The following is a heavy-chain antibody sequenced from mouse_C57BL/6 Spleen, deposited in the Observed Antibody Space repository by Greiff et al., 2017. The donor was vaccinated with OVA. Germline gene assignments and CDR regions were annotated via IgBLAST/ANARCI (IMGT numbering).Heavy chain of an antibody. Sequence: VQGVESGAELVKPGASVKISCKASGYAFSSYWMNWVKQRPGKGLEWIGQIYPGDGDTNYNGKFKGKATLTADKSSSTAYMQLSSLTSEDSAVYFCARYYDYPWFAYWGQGTLVTVSA. D-gene: IGHD2-4*01. CDR1: GYAFSSYW. CDR2: IYPGDGDT. J-gene: IGHJ3*01. V-gene: IGHV1-80*01. CDR3: ARYYDYPWFAY.